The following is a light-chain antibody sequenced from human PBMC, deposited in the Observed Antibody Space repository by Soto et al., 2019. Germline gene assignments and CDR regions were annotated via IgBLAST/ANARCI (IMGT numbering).Light chain of an antibody. CDR2: DVS. CDR3: SSYTSSSIYV. J-gene: IGLJ1*01. Sequence: QSALTQPASVSGSPGQSITISCSGTSSDIGDYNYVSWYQHHPGKAPKLMIYDVSNRPSGVSNRFSGSKSGNTASLTISGLQAEDEADYYCSSYTSSSIYVFGTGTKVTVL. V-gene: IGLV2-14*01. CDR1: SSDIGDYNY.